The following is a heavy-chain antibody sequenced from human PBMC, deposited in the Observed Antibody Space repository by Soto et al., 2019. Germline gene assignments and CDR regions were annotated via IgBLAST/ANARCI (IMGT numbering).Heavy chain of an antibody. D-gene: IGHD2-2*02. CDR1: GGSITTGGSY. CDR3: ARARFQVLYGKPYFDS. J-gene: IGHJ4*02. Sequence: SETLSLTCTVSGGSITTGGSYWSWIRQHPGKGLEWIGNIYHSGNTYYNPSLKSRLTISVDTSKNHFSLMVDSVTAADTAVYYCARARFQVLYGKPYFDSWGQGTLVTV. V-gene: IGHV4-31*03. CDR2: IYHSGNT.